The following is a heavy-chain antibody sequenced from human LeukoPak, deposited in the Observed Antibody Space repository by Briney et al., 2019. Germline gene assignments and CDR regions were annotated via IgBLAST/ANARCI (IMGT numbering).Heavy chain of an antibody. CDR1: GFTLSHYW. D-gene: IGHD3-10*01. CDR2: INSDGSNT. V-gene: IGHV3-74*01. J-gene: IGHJ4*02. Sequence: PGGSLRLSCTASGFTLSHYWMHWVRQVPGKGLLWVSRINSDGSNTNYADSVKGRFTISRDNGKNTLYLQMNSLRAEDTAVYYCARPPIGYSGSGNFLGEWGQGTLVTVSP. CDR3: ARPPIGYSGSGNFLGE.